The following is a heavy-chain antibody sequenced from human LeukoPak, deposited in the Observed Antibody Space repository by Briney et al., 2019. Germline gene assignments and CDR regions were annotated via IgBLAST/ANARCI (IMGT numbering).Heavy chain of an antibody. V-gene: IGHV4-30-2*01. D-gene: IGHD3-3*01. CDR3: ARDKGTIFGVVIPFSY. Sequence: PSETLSLTCTVSGGSISSGGYYWSWIRQPPGKGLEWIGYIYHSGSTYYNPSLKSRVTISVDRSKNQFSLKLSSVTAADTAVYYCARDKGTIFGVVIPFSYWGQGTLVTVSS. CDR2: IYHSGST. J-gene: IGHJ4*02. CDR1: GGSISSGGYY.